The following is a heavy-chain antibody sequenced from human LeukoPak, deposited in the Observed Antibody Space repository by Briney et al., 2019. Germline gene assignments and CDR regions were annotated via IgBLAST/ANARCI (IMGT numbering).Heavy chain of an antibody. Sequence: SVKVSCKTSGGTFNNSAMSWVRQAPGQGLEWLGGIMPLFGTAGYAQKFQGRVTITKDESTRTVYLELTSLTSDDTAVYYCARDVHGDYGSGWFDPWGQGTLVSVSS. CDR2: IMPLFGTA. D-gene: IGHD4-17*01. CDR3: ARDVHGDYGSGWFDP. V-gene: IGHV1-69*05. CDR1: GGTFNNSA. J-gene: IGHJ5*02.